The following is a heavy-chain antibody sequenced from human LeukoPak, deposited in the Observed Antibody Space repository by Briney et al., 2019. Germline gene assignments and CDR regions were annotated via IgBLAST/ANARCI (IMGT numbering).Heavy chain of an antibody. Sequence: GESLKLSCEGSRYSFDSYAMTWVRQAPGKGLEWVSSINGGGDITYYAESVKGRFTLSRDKSQNTLFLQMNSLRGEDTAVFYCAKRYGDSTGWFFDSWGQGSLVTVSS. V-gene: IGHV3-23*01. J-gene: IGHJ4*02. CDR2: INGGGDIT. CDR1: RYSFDSYA. D-gene: IGHD6-25*01. CDR3: AKRYGDSTGWFFDS.